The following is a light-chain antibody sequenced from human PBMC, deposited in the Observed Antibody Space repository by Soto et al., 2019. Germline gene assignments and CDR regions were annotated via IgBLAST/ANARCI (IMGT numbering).Light chain of an antibody. CDR3: SSYSSSSTLV. CDR1: SSDVGGYNY. CDR2: EVS. V-gene: IGLV2-14*01. J-gene: IGLJ1*01. Sequence: QSVLTQPASVSLSPGQSITIACTGTSSDVGGYNYVSWFQQHPGKAPKLMISEVSNRPSGVSNRFSASKSGNTASLTISGLQSEDEATYYCSSYSSSSTLVFGTGTKVTVL.